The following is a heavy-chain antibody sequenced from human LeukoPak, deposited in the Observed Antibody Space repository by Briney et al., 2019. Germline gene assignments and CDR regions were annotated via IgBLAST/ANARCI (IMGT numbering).Heavy chain of an antibody. V-gene: IGHV3-23*01. J-gene: IGHJ4*02. D-gene: IGHD1-26*01. CDR3: ARDGGVGATTYYFDY. Sequence: GGSLRLSCAASGFTFSSYAMSWVRQAPGKGLEWVSAISGSGGSTYYADSVKGRFTISRDNSKNTLYLQMNSLRAEDTAVYYCARDGGVGATTYYFDYWGQGTLVTVSS. CDR1: GFTFSSYA. CDR2: ISGSGGST.